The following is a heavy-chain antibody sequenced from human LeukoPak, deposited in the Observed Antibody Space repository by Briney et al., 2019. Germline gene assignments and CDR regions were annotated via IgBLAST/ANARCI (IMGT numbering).Heavy chain of an antibody. Sequence: SETLSLTCAVFGGSFSGYYWSWLRQPPGKGLEWIGEIIHSGSTNYNPSLKSRVTISVDTSKNQFSLKLSSVTAADTAVYYCARGFRSGSYYSAYYYYMDVWGKGATVTVSS. D-gene: IGHD3-10*01. CDR2: IIHSGST. CDR3: ARGFRSGSYYSAYYYYMDV. CDR1: GGSFSGYY. V-gene: IGHV4-34*01. J-gene: IGHJ6*03.